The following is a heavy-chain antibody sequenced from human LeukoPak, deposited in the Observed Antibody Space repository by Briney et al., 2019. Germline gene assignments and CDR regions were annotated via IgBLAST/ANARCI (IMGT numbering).Heavy chain of an antibody. CDR3: ARHVVPAAMLGT. D-gene: IGHD2-2*01. CDR2: IYYSGST. Sequence: SETLSLTCTVSGGSISSYYWSWIRQPPGKGLEWIGYIYYSGSTNYNPSLKSRVTISVDTSKNQFSLKLSSVTAADTAVYYCARHVVPAAMLGTWGRGTLVTVSS. V-gene: IGHV4-59*01. J-gene: IGHJ5*02. CDR1: GGSISSYY.